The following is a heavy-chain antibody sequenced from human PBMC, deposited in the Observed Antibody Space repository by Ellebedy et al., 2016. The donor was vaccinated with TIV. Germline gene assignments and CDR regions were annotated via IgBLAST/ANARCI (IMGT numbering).Heavy chain of an antibody. CDR1: GVSISSYS. D-gene: IGHD2-21*01. CDR2: IYTSGSS. CDR3: VRGAYSYGLDV. V-gene: IGHV4-4*07. J-gene: IGHJ6*02. Sequence: SETLSLXXSVTGVSISSYSWSWIRQPAGKGLEWIGRIYTSGSSNYNPSLKSRLIMSTDTSKNQFSLRLSSVPAADTGVYYCVRGAYSYGLDVWGQGTTVTVSS.